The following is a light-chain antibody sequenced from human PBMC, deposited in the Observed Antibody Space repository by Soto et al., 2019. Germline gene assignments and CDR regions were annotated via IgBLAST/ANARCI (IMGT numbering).Light chain of an antibody. V-gene: IGLV2-14*01. J-gene: IGLJ1*01. Sequence: QSALTQPASVSGSPGQSITISCTGTNSDVGGYNFVSWYQQHPGKAPKLMIYAVSNRPSGVSNRFSGSKSGNTASLNSSGLQAEDEADYYCSSYTSSSIPYVFGIGTKLTVL. CDR1: NSDVGGYNF. CDR2: AVS. CDR3: SSYTSSSIPYV.